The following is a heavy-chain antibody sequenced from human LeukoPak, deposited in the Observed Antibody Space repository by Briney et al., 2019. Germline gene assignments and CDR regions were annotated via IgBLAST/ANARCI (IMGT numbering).Heavy chain of an antibody. J-gene: IGHJ4*02. CDR3: ARGRGSSSH. CDR2: TSSNGGST. V-gene: IGHV3-64*01. CDR1: GFTFSSYA. D-gene: IGHD6-13*01. Sequence: GGSLRLSCAASGFTFSSYAMPWVRQAPGKGLEYVSATSSNGGSTYYANSVKGRFTISRDNSKNTLYLQMGSLRAEDMAVYYCARGRGSSSHWGQGTLVTVSS.